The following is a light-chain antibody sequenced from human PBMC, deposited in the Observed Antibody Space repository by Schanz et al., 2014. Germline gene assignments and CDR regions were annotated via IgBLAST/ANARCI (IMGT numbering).Light chain of an antibody. CDR2: GAS. CDR1: QSVSSTS. V-gene: IGKV3-20*01. CDR3: QQYGSSPPCT. Sequence: EIVLTQSPGTLSLSPGERATLSCRASQSVSSTSLAWYQQRPGQAPRLLIYGASSRATGIPDRFSGSGSGTDFTLTISRLEPEDFALYYCQQYGSSPPCTFGQGTKLEIK. J-gene: IGKJ2*02.